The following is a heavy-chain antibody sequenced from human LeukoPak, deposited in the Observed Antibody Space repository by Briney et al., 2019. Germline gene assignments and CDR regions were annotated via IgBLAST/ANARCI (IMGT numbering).Heavy chain of an antibody. J-gene: IGHJ3*02. CDR3: ARDRGDTDSSGYLDAFDI. Sequence: SETLSLTCNVSGASISSYYWTWIRQPPGKGLEWIASISDIGSNYNPSLRSRVTTSLDTSKNQFSLNLRSVTAADTAVYYCARDRGDTDSSGYLDAFDIWGQGTMVTVSS. V-gene: IGHV4-59*01. CDR2: ISDIGS. D-gene: IGHD3-22*01. CDR1: GASISSYY.